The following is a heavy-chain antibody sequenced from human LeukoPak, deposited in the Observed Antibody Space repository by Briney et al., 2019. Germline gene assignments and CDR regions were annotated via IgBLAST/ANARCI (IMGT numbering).Heavy chain of an antibody. J-gene: IGHJ6*02. CDR3: ARHEYLYYYDSSGYYSPHYYYGMDV. D-gene: IGHD3-22*01. CDR2: IYYSGST. V-gene: IGHV4-59*08. Sequence: PSETLSLTCTVSDDSISDYYRGWIRQPPGKGLEWIGYIYYSGSTNYNPSLKSRVTISVDTSKNQFSLKLSSVTAADTAVYYCARHEYLYYYDSSGYYSPHYYYGMDVWGQGTTVTVSS. CDR1: DDSISDYY.